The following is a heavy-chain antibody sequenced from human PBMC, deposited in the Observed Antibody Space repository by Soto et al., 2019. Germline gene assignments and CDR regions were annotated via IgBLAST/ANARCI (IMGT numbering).Heavy chain of an antibody. CDR1: GFTFSSYS. V-gene: IGHV3-21*01. CDR2: ISSSSSYI. D-gene: IGHD2-2*01. J-gene: IGHJ4*02. CDR3: ARGKKGYCSSTSCPPGY. Sequence: LRLSCAASGFTFSSYSMNWVRQAPGKGLEWVSSISSSSSYIYYADSVKGRFTISRDNAKNSLYLQMNSLRAEDTAVYYCARGKKGYCSSTSCPPGYWGQGTLVTVSS.